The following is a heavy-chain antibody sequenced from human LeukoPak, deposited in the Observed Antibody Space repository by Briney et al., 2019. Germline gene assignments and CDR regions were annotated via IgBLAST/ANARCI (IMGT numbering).Heavy chain of an antibody. Sequence: SETLSLTCAVYGGSFSGYYWSWIRQPPGKGLEWIGEINHSGSTNYNPSLKSRVTISVDTSKNQFSLKLSSVTAADPAVYYCARDGSGYWSSSWYANWFDPWGQGTLVTVSS. CDR3: ARDGSGYWSSSWYANWFDP. CDR2: INHSGST. CDR1: GGSFSGYY. V-gene: IGHV4-34*01. J-gene: IGHJ5*02. D-gene: IGHD6-13*01.